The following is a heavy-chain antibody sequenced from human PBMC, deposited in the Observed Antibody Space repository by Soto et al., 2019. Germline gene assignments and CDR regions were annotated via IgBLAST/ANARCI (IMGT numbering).Heavy chain of an antibody. CDR3: TTDSYITSIIVRFDY. Sequence: WGSLRLSCAASGFTCSNAWINWVRQAPGKGLEWVGRVKSKNDGGTADFAAPVKGRFAISRDDSKNMVYLEMNSLQTEDTAIYYCTTDSYITSIIVRFDYWGHGTLVTVSS. D-gene: IGHD3-10*01. V-gene: IGHV3-15*07. CDR1: GFTCSNAW. CDR2: VKSKNDGGTA. J-gene: IGHJ4*01.